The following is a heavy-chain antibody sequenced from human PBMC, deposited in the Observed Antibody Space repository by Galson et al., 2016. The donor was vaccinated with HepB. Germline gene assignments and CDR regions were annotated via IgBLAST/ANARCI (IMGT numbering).Heavy chain of an antibody. D-gene: IGHD6-6*01. V-gene: IGHV1-2*02. Sequence: SVKVSCKASGSTFSGYHIHWVRHVPGQGLEWMGRINPNTGGTNYAQKFQGRVTMTRDTSASTAYMELSSLRSEDTAVYYCARDLISSSSHHDYWGQGTLVTVSS. CDR1: GSTFSGYH. CDR2: INPNTGGT. J-gene: IGHJ4*02. CDR3: ARDLISSSSHHDY.